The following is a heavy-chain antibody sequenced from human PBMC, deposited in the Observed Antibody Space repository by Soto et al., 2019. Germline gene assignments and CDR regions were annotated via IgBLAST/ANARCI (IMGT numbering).Heavy chain of an antibody. D-gene: IGHD3-3*01. CDR1: GGSISSYY. J-gene: IGHJ6*03. Sequence: PSETLSLTCTVSGGSISSYYWSWIRQPPGKGLEWIGYIYYSGSTNYNPSLKSRVTISVDTSKNQFSLKLSSVTAADTAVYYCARDSEDPTYYDLWSGYYTRYYYMDVWGKGTTVTVSS. CDR2: IYYSGST. V-gene: IGHV4-59*01. CDR3: ARDSEDPTYYDLWSGYYTRYYYMDV.